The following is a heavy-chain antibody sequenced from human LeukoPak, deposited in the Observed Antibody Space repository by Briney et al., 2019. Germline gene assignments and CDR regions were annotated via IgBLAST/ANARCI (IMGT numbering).Heavy chain of an antibody. CDR3: ARDKHYDSSGYPQNFDY. CDR1: GFTFSSYS. CDR2: INWNGGST. D-gene: IGHD3-22*01. J-gene: IGHJ4*02. Sequence: GGSLRLSCAASGFTFSSYSMNWVRQAPGKGLEWVSGINWNGGSTGYADSVKGRFTISRDNAKNSLYLQMNSLRAEDTALYYCARDKHYDSSGYPQNFDYWGQGTLVTVSS. V-gene: IGHV3-20*04.